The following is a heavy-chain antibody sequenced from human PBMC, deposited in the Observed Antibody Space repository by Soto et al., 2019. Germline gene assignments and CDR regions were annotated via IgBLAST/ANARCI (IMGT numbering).Heavy chain of an antibody. CDR2: IIPIFGTA. Sequence: VASVKVSFKASGGTFSSYAISWLRQAPGQGLEWMGGIIPIFGTANYAQKFQGRVTITADKSTSTAYMELSSLRSEDTAVYYCARDQGSSSWYSGYYFDYWGQGTLVTVSS. D-gene: IGHD6-13*01. CDR1: GGTFSSYA. V-gene: IGHV1-69*06. CDR3: ARDQGSSSWYSGYYFDY. J-gene: IGHJ4*02.